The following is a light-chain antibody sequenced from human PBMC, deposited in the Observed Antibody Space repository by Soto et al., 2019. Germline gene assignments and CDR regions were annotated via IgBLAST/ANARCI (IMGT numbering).Light chain of an antibody. V-gene: IGLV1-47*01. Sequence: QSVLTQPPSASGTPGQRVTISCSGSSSNIGSNYVYWYQQLPGTVPQLLIYRNSERPSGVPDRFSGFKSGTSASLAISGLRSEDEADYYCAAWDDSLSGVVFGGGTKLTVL. CDR1: SSNIGSNY. CDR2: RNS. J-gene: IGLJ2*01. CDR3: AAWDDSLSGVV.